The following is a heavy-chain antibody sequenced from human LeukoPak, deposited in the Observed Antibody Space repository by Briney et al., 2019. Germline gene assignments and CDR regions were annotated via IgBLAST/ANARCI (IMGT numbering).Heavy chain of an antibody. Sequence: SETLSLTCTVSGASITAYYWSWIRQPPGKGLEWIGYVHYSGNTKYSSSLRSRVTTSVDTSRSQFSLKLNSVTAADTAVYYCARGVGCSGGTCHSVYWLDPWGQGTLVTVPS. CDR1: GASITAYY. J-gene: IGHJ5*02. CDR2: VHYSGNT. V-gene: IGHV4-59*01. CDR3: ARGVGCSGGTCHSVYWLDP. D-gene: IGHD2-15*01.